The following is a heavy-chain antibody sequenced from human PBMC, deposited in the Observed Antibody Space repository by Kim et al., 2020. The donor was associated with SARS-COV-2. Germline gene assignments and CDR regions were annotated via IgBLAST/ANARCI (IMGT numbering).Heavy chain of an antibody. V-gene: IGHV3-33*06. Sequence: GGSLRLSCAASGFTFSSYAMHWVRQAPGKGLEWVAVIWYDGSNKYYADSVKGRFTISRDNSKNTLYLQMNSLRAEDTAVYYCAKGTAAKPLDYWGQGTLVTVSS. J-gene: IGHJ4*02. CDR1: GFTFSSYA. CDR2: IWYDGSNK. CDR3: AKGTAAKPLDY. D-gene: IGHD2-2*01.